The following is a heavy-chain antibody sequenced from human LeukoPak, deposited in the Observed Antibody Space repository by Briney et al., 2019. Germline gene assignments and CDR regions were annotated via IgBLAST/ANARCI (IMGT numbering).Heavy chain of an antibody. Sequence: SVKVSCKGSGGTFSSYAISWVRQAPGQGLEWMGGIIPIFGTANYAQKFQGRVTITADESTSTAYMELSSLRSEDTAVYYCARGWNSYYYYMDVWGKGTTVTVSS. V-gene: IGHV1-69*01. CDR3: ARGWNSYYYYMDV. CDR1: GGTFSSYA. CDR2: IIPIFGTA. J-gene: IGHJ6*03. D-gene: IGHD1-1*01.